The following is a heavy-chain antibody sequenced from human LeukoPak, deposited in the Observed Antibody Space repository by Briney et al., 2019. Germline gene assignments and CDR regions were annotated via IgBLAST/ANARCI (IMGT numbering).Heavy chain of an antibody. CDR3: ARRRVVPAADYFDY. J-gene: IGHJ4*02. V-gene: IGHV4-4*07. CDR2: IYTSGST. CDR1: GGSISSYY. Sequence: SETLSLTCTVSGGSISSYYWSWIRQPAGKGLEWIGRIYTSGSTNYNPSLKSRVTISVDTSKNQFSLKLSSVTAADTAVYYCARRRVVPAADYFDYWGQGTLVTVSS. D-gene: IGHD2-2*01.